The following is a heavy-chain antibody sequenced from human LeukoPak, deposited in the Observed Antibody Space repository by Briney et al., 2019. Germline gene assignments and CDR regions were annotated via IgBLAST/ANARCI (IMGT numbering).Heavy chain of an antibody. Sequence: GGSLRLSCAVSGFTFSSYWMHWVRQAPGKGLVWVSRINSDGSSTSYADSVKGRFTISRDNAKNTLYLQMNSLRAEDTAVYYCARDSYIAVAGTGYYYGMDVWGQGTTVTVSS. D-gene: IGHD6-19*01. J-gene: IGHJ6*02. CDR3: ARDSYIAVAGTGYYYGMDV. V-gene: IGHV3-74*01. CDR2: INSDGSST. CDR1: GFTFSSYW.